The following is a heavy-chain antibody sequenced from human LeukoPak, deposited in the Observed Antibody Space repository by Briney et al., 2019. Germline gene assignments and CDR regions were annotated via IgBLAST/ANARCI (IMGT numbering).Heavy chain of an antibody. V-gene: IGHV4-4*07. J-gene: IGHJ4*02. CDR3: ARGKVVAGTPGQNSWDY. Sequence: PSETLSLTCTVSGGSISTYYWNWIRQPAGKGLEWIGRIHTSGRTNYSPSLKSRVTVSVDTSKNQFSQKLSSVTAADMAVYYCARGKVVAGTPGQNSWDYWGQGTLVTVSS. D-gene: IGHD6-19*01. CDR1: GGSISTYY. CDR2: IHTSGRT.